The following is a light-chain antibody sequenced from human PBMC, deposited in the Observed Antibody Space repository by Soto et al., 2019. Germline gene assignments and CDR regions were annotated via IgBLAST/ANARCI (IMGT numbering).Light chain of an antibody. V-gene: IGLV4-69*01. CDR1: SGHSSYA. CDR2: LNSDGSH. Sequence: QLVLTQSPSASASLGASVKLTCTLSSGHSSYAIAWHQQQPEKGPRFLMRLNSDGSHRRGDGPPDRFSGSSSGAERYLTISSLQSEDEADYYCQTWGTGIWVFGGGTKLTVL. CDR3: QTWGTGIWV. J-gene: IGLJ2*01.